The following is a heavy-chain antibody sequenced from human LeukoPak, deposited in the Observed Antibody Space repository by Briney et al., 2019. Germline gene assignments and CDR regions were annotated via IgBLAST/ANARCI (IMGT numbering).Heavy chain of an antibody. D-gene: IGHD1-1*01. CDR3: ARDITELERLFDY. V-gene: IGHV3-7*01. CDR2: IRPDGTEK. Sequence: GGSLRLSCETSGFSFSTYWMSWVRQAPGKGLEWVANIRPDGTEKYYVDSVKGRFTISRDDAKNSLYLQMNSLRAEDTAVYYCARDITELERLFDYWGQGTLVTVSS. J-gene: IGHJ4*02. CDR1: GFSFSTYW.